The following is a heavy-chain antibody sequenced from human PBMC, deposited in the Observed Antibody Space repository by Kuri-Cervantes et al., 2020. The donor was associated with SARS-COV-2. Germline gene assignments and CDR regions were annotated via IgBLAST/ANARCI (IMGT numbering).Heavy chain of an antibody. D-gene: IGHD4-11*01. V-gene: IGHV1-18*01. CDR2: INPNNGGT. Sequence: ASVKVSCKASGYTFTSYGISWVRQAPGQGLEWMGWINPNNGGTNYAQKFQGRVTMTTDTSTTTAYMELRSLRSDDTAVYYCAREGDYSDFRRPNYYYYYMDVWGKGTTVTVSS. CDR1: GYTFTSYG. CDR3: AREGDYSDFRRPNYYYYYMDV. J-gene: IGHJ6*03.